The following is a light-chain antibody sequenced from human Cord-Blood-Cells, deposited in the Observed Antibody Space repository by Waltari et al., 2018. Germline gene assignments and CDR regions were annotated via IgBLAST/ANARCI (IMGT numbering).Light chain of an antibody. CDR2: KAS. CDR1: QSISSW. CDR3: QQYNSYSRT. J-gene: IGKJ1*01. Sequence: DIQMTQSPPTLSASVGDRVTITCRSSQSISSWFAWYQQKPGKAPKRLIYKASSLESGVPSRFSGSGSGTEFTLTISSLQPDYFATYYCQQYNSYSRTFGQGTKVEIK. V-gene: IGKV1-5*03.